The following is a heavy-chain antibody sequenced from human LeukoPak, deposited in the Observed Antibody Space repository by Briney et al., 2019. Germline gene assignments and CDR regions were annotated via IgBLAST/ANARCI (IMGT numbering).Heavy chain of an antibody. D-gene: IGHD3-16*01. CDR2: ISYDGSNK. CDR1: GFTFSRYG. J-gene: IGHJ3*02. Sequence: GGSLRLSCAASGFTFSRYGMHWVGQAPSKGLEWVAVISYDGSNKYYADSVKGRFTISRDNSKNTLYLQMNSLRAEDTAVYHCAKDEGGFDDAFDIWGQGTMVTVSS. V-gene: IGHV3-30*18. CDR3: AKDEGGFDDAFDI.